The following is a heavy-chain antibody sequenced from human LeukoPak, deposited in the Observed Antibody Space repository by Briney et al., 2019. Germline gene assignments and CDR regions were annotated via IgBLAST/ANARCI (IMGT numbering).Heavy chain of an antibody. D-gene: IGHD3-10*01. V-gene: IGHV4-4*07. J-gene: IGHJ3*02. CDR2: IYTRGST. CDR3: AKSNGYGLVDI. Sequence: PSETLSLTCTVSGGSINIYYGSWIRQPAGKGLEWIGRIYTRGSTNYNPSLKSRVTMSVDTSKNQFSLKLSSVTAADTAVYYCAKSNGYGLVDIWGQGTMVTASS. CDR1: GGSINIYY.